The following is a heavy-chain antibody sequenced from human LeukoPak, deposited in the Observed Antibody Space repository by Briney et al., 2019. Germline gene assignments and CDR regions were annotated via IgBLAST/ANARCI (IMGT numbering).Heavy chain of an antibody. Sequence: GGSLRLSCAASGFTFSSYAMSWVRQAPGKGLEWVSAISGSGGNTYYADSVKGRFTISRDNSKNTLYLQMNSLRAEDTAVYYCAKDEGRGRAPSDYWGQGTLVTVSS. CDR2: ISGSGGNT. J-gene: IGHJ4*02. D-gene: IGHD3-10*01. CDR1: GFTFSSYA. V-gene: IGHV3-23*01. CDR3: AKDEGRGRAPSDY.